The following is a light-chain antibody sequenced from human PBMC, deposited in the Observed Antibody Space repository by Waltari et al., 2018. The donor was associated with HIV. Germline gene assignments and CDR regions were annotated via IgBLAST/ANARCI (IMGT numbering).Light chain of an antibody. CDR3: SSYTRRGTVV. Sequence: QSALTQPASVSGSPGQSIVLPCTGSSSDIGYHHYVSWYQHYPGQAPKALIYEVTSRPSGTSSRFSGSKSATTAFLAISKLQTDDEADYFCSSYTRRGTVVFGGGTRLTVL. V-gene: IGLV2-14*01. J-gene: IGLJ2*01. CDR1: SSDIGYHHY. CDR2: EVT.